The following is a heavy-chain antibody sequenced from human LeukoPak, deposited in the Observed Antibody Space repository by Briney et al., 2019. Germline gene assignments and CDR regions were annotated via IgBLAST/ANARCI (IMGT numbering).Heavy chain of an antibody. CDR1: GYTFTSYG. D-gene: IGHD3-9*01. CDR3: AREDDMLGVNGETCFDY. CDR2: ISAYNGNT. V-gene: IGHV1-18*01. J-gene: IGHJ4*02. Sequence: ASVKVSCKASGYTFTSYGISWVRQAPGQGLEWMGWISAYNGNTNYAQKLQGRVTMTTDTSTSTAYMELRSLRSDDTAVYYCAREDDMLGVNGETCFDYWGQGTLVTVSS.